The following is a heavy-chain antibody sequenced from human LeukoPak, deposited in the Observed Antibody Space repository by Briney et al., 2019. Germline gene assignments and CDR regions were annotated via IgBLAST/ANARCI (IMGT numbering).Heavy chain of an antibody. CDR2: IKQDGSEK. Sequence: PGGSLRLSCAASGFTFSSYAMSWVRQAPGKGLEWVANIKQDGSEKYFVDSVKGRFTISRDNAKNSLYLQMNSLRAEDTAVYYCARDRGSEWELLKGAFDIWGQGTMVTVSS. CDR3: ARDRGSEWELLKGAFDI. J-gene: IGHJ3*02. CDR1: GFTFSSYA. V-gene: IGHV3-7*01. D-gene: IGHD1-26*01.